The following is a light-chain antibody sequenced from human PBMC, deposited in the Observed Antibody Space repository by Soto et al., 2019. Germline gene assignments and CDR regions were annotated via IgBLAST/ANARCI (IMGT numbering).Light chain of an antibody. CDR1: QTIRRW. CDR3: QHYNSDPWT. V-gene: IGKV1-5*01. CDR2: DAS. J-gene: IGKJ1*01. Sequence: DIEMTQSPSTLSASVGDRVTITCRASQTIRRWFAWYQQRPGKAPKVLIYDASTLESGVPARFSGSGSETQFSLTISILQPEDSATYYCQHYNSDPWTSGQGTKVEIK.